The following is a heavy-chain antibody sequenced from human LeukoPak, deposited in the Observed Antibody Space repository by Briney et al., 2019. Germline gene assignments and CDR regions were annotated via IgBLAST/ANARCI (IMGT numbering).Heavy chain of an antibody. Sequence: PSETLSLTCTVSGGSISSSSYYWGWIRQPPGKGLEWIGSIYYSGSTYYNPSLKSRVTISVDTSKNQFSLKLSSVTAADTAVYYCARSNWGDSSFDYWGQGTLVTVSS. CDR3: ARSNWGDSSFDY. D-gene: IGHD7-27*01. V-gene: IGHV4-39*07. J-gene: IGHJ4*02. CDR2: IYYSGST. CDR1: GGSISSSSYY.